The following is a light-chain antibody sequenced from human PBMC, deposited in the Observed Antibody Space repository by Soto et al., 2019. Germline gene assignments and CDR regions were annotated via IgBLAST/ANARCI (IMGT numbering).Light chain of an antibody. CDR3: FSLPSIGTQV. J-gene: IGLJ1*01. CDR2: EVN. CDR1: IGDIGAYDY. V-gene: IGLV2-14*01. Sequence: QPALAHAVPLSVAAGRSIAIRCTRHIGDIGAYDYVSWFQQHPGKAPKLMISEVNNRPSGVSNRFSGSKSGNSAFLTISGLHVEAEDEYFCFSLPSIGTQVFGAGSKVTVL.